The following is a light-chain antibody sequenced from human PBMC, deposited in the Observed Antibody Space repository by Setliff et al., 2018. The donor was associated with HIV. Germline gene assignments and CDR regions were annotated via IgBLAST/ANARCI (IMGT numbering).Light chain of an antibody. V-gene: IGLV2-14*03. CDR2: DVS. J-gene: IGLJ1*01. CDR1: SSDVGGYNY. CDR3: SSYATSSIPYV. Sequence: QSVLTQPASVSVSPGQSITISCTGTSSDVGGYNYVSWYQQHPGEAPKLMIYDVSIRPSGVSNRFSGSKSGNTASLTISGLQAEDEANYYCSSYATSSIPYVFGTGTKVTVL.